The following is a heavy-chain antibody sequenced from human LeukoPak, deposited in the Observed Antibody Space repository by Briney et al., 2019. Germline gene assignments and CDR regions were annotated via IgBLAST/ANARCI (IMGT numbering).Heavy chain of an antibody. Sequence: SVKVSCKASGGTFSSYAISWVRQAPGHGLEWMGGIIPIFGTANYAQKFQGRVTITADESTSTAYMELSSLRSEDTAVYYCARGASDPVWFDPWGQGTLVTVSS. J-gene: IGHJ5*02. V-gene: IGHV1-69*13. CDR2: IIPIFGTA. CDR1: GGTFSSYA. CDR3: ARGASDPVWFDP.